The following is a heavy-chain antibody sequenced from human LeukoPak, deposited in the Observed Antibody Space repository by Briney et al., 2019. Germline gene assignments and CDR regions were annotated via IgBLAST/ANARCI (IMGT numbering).Heavy chain of an antibody. CDR1: GFTFSSYA. Sequence: LRLSCAASGFTFSSYAMSWVRQAPGKGLEWIGYIYYSGSTNYNPSLKSRVTISVDTSKNQFSLKLSSVTAADTAVYYCARIAAAGTYYYYMDVWGKGTTVTISS. D-gene: IGHD6-13*01. CDR3: ARIAAAGTYYYYMDV. J-gene: IGHJ6*03. CDR2: IYYSGST. V-gene: IGHV4-59*01.